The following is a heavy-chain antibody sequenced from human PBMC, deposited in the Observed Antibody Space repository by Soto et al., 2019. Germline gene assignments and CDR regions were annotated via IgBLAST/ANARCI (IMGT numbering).Heavy chain of an antibody. V-gene: IGHV3-23*01. Sequence: EVQLLESGGGLVQPGGSLRLSCEASGCSFASYAMNWVRQAPGKGLEWVSGIRGSGGSTYYADSVKGRFTISRDNSKNTLYLQLSSLRVEDTAVYYCAKGFGISWQYYLDYWGQGTLVTVSS. J-gene: IGHJ4*02. CDR1: GCSFASYA. CDR2: IRGSGGST. D-gene: IGHD3-10*01. CDR3: AKGFGISWQYYLDY.